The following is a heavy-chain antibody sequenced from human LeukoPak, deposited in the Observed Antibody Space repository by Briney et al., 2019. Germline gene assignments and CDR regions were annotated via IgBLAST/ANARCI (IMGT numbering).Heavy chain of an antibody. V-gene: IGHV3-21*06. CDR2: ISSSSSYI. D-gene: IGHD6-13*01. CDR3: ARGPFSSSWSEFDY. J-gene: IGHJ4*02. Sequence: GGSLRLSCAASGFTFSSYSMNWVRQAPGKGLEWVSSISSSSSYIYYADSLKGRSTISRDNAQNSLYLHMNNLRAEDTAVYYCARGPFSSSWSEFDYWGQGTLVTVSS. CDR1: GFTFSSYS.